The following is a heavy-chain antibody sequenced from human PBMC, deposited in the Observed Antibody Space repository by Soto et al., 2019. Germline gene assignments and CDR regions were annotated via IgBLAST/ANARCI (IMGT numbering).Heavy chain of an antibody. CDR2: ISGSDDST. D-gene: IGHD6-6*01. Sequence: EVQLLEAGGCLVQPGESLRLSCADSGFTFSSYAMSWVRQAPGKGLEWVSVISGSDDSTYYADSVKGRFTISRDNSKNMLYLKMNRLRAEYTAVYYCAKMSRSFTFDYWGHGTLVTFSS. V-gene: IGHV3-23*01. J-gene: IGHJ4*01. CDR3: AKMSRSFTFDY. CDR1: GFTFSSYA.